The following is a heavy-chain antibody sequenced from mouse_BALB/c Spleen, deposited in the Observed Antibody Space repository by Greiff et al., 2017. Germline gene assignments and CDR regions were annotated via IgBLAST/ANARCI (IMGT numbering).Heavy chain of an antibody. CDR2: IDPANGNT. J-gene: IGHJ4*01. D-gene: IGHD1-1*01. Sequence: EVQLQQSGAELVRPGALVKLSCKASGFNIKDYYMHWVKQRPEQGLEWIGRIDPANGNTKYDPKFQGKATITADTSSNTAYLQLSSLTSEDTAVYYCASRSPYAMDYWGQGTSVTVSS. CDR1: GFNIKDYY. CDR3: ASRSPYAMDY. V-gene: IGHV14-1*02.